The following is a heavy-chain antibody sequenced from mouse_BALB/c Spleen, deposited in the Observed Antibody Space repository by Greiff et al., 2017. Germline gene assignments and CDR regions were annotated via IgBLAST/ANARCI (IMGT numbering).Heavy chain of an antibody. Sequence: EVQLQQSGAELVRSGASVKLSCTASGFNIKDYYMHWVKQRPEQGLEWIGWIDPENGDTEYAPKFQGKATMTADTSSNTAYLQLSSLTSEDTAVYYCNVAYYGNYDEFAYWGQGTLVTVSA. CDR2: IDPENGDT. V-gene: IGHV14-4*02. CDR3: NVAYYGNYDEFAY. D-gene: IGHD2-10*01. J-gene: IGHJ3*01. CDR1: GFNIKDYY.